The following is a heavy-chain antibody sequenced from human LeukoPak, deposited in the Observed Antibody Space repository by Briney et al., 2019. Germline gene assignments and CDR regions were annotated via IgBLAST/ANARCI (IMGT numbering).Heavy chain of an antibody. Sequence: SETLSLTCTVSGYSISSGYYWGWIRQPPGKGLEWIGSIYHSGSTYYNPSLKSRVTISVDTSKNQFSLKLSSVTAADTAVYYCAMLVAATRGIRSFDYWGQGTLVTVFS. D-gene: IGHD2-15*01. CDR2: IYHSGST. CDR3: AMLVAATRGIRSFDY. J-gene: IGHJ4*02. V-gene: IGHV4-38-2*02. CDR1: GYSISSGYY.